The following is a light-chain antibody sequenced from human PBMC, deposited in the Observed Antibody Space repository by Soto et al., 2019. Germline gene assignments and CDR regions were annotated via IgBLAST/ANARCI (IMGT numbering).Light chain of an antibody. Sequence: EIVLTQSPATLSLSPVERATLSCRASQSVSTYLAWYQQKPGQAPRLLIYDASNRATGIPARFSGSGSGTDFTLTVSSLEPEDFAVYYCQQRRNWPSFGPGTKVDIK. J-gene: IGKJ3*01. CDR3: QQRRNWPS. CDR2: DAS. CDR1: QSVSTY. V-gene: IGKV3-11*01.